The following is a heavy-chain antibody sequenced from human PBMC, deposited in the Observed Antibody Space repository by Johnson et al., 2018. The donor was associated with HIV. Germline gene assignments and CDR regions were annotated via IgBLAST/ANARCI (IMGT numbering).Heavy chain of an antibody. CDR2: ISYDGSNK. D-gene: IGHD5-18*01. CDR3: AVGIQLWFASEGDAFDI. V-gene: IGHV3-30*09. CDR1: GFTFSSYA. J-gene: IGHJ3*02. Sequence: QVQLVESGGGVVQPGRSLRLSCAASGFTFSSYAMHWVRQAPGKGLEWVAVISYDGSNKYYAASVTGRVDISRDNAKSTLYLLMNYLTPEDTAMYYCAVGIQLWFASEGDAFDIWGQGAMVSVSS.